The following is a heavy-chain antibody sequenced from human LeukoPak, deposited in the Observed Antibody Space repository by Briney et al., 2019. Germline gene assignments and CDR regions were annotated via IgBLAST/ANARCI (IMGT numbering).Heavy chain of an antibody. CDR3: ARVSAAGTGPDS. CDR1: GGSINSRSDY. CDR2: IYYSGST. J-gene: IGHJ4*02. D-gene: IGHD6-13*01. Sequence: SETLSLTCTVSGGSINSRSDYWGWIRQPPGKGLEWIGSIYYSGSTHYNPSLKSRVTMSIDTSQNPSSLSLSSVAAADTAVYYCARVSAAGTGPDSWGQGTLVTVSS. V-gene: IGHV4-39*01.